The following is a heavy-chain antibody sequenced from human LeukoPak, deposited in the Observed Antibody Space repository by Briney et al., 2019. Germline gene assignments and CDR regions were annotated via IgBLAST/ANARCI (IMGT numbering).Heavy chain of an antibody. CDR2: IYHSGST. Sequence: SSETLSLTCTVSGYSISSGYYWGWIRQPPGKGLEWIGSIYHSGSTYYNPSLKSRVTISVDTSKNQFSLKLSSVTAADTAVYYCARDQLGYYYDSSGYESYYYYYMDVWGKGTTVTVSS. CDR3: ARDQLGYYYDSSGYESYYYYYMDV. J-gene: IGHJ6*03. V-gene: IGHV4-38-2*02. CDR1: GYSISSGYY. D-gene: IGHD3-22*01.